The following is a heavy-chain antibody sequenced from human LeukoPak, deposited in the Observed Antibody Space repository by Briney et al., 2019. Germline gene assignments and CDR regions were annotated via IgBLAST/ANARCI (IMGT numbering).Heavy chain of an antibody. J-gene: IGHJ4*02. Sequence: ASVKVSCKASGYTLDTYVISWVRRAPGQGLEWMGWTSAYNGNTNYAQKLQGRVTMTTDTSTSTVYMELRSLRSDDTAVYYCARDRDGSGSYWSSPYYFDYWGQGTLVTVSS. CDR1: GYTLDTYV. CDR2: TSAYNGNT. D-gene: IGHD3-10*01. V-gene: IGHV1-18*01. CDR3: ARDRDGSGSYWSSPYYFDY.